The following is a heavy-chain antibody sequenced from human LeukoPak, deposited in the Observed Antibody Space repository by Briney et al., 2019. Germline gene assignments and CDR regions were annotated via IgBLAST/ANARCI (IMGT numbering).Heavy chain of an antibody. J-gene: IGHJ4*02. CDR1: GYPFTGYY. D-gene: IGHD2-2*01. Sequence: ASGTVSCKASGYPFTGYYLHWVRQAPGQGLEWMGWINPNSGFTNYGQKFQGRVTMTRDTSISTAYMELSRLRSDDTAVYYCARLADCSSSSCRSFDYWGQGTLVTVSS. CDR3: ARLADCSSSSCRSFDY. CDR2: INPNSGFT. V-gene: IGHV1-2*02.